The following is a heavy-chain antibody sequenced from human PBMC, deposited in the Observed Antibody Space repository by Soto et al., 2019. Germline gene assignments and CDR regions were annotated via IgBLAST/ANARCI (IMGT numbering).Heavy chain of an antibody. V-gene: IGHV3-30-3*01. Sequence: VHLVESGGGVVQPGGSLRLSCAASGFNFRGFTMHWVRQAPDKGLEWLSVISYAGDYKNYADSVRGRISISRDNSKNTLFLQMNSLRPDDTAVYFGASEPSGYSGSAKHFDYWGQGSLVIVSS. CDR3: ASEPSGYSGSAKHFDY. D-gene: IGHD6-25*01. CDR2: ISYAGDYK. CDR1: GFNFRGFT. J-gene: IGHJ4*02.